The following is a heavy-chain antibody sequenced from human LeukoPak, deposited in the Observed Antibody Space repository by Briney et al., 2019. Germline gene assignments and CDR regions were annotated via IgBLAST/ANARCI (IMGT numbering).Heavy chain of an antibody. V-gene: IGHV4-34*01. CDR1: GASFSGYY. J-gene: IGHJ4*02. Sequence: SETLSLTCAVNGASFSGYYWSWIRQPPGKELEWIGETNQRGESSNNPSLKSRVTISLDTSKNQFSLKVSSVPAADTAVYFCARDGYNFGSFDSWGQGFLVTVSS. D-gene: IGHD5-24*01. CDR3: ARDGYNFGSFDS. CDR2: TNQRGES.